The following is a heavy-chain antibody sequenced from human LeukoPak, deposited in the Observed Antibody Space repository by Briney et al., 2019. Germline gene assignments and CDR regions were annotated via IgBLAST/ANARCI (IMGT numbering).Heavy chain of an antibody. CDR2: ISYDGSNK. V-gene: IGHV3-30*18. CDR1: GFTFSSYG. D-gene: IGHD3-9*01. Sequence: GGSLTLSWAVSGFTFSSYGMHWVRQAPGKGLERVAVISYDGSNKYYADSVKGRFTISRDNSKNTLYLQMNSLRAEETAVYYCEKGPRRTAVLRYFEWLFGYWGRGTLATVSS. J-gene: IGHJ4*02. CDR3: EKGPRRTAVLRYFEWLFGY.